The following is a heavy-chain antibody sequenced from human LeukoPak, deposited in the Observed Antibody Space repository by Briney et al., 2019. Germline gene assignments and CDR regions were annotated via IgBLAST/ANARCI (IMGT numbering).Heavy chain of an antibody. J-gene: IGHJ6*03. V-gene: IGHV4-61*02. CDR1: GGSISSGSYY. CDR3: AGTGYCSSTSCYDSYYYYMDV. D-gene: IGHD2-2*01. Sequence: SETLSLTCTVSGGSISSGSYYWSWIRQPAGKGLEWIGRIYTSGSTNYNPSLKSRVTISVDTSKNQFSLKLSSVTAADTAVYYCAGTGYCSSTSCYDSYYYYMDVWGKGTTVTVSS. CDR2: IYTSGST.